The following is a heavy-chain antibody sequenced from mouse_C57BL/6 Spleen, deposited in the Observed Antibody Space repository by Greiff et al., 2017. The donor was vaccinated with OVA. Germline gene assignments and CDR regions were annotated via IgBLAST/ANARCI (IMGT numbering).Heavy chain of an antibody. CDR2: ISNGGGST. CDR3: ARHAGTRAMDY. J-gene: IGHJ4*01. V-gene: IGHV5-12*01. CDR1: GFTFSDYY. Sequence: EVQVVESGGGLVQPGGSLKLSCAASGFTFSDYYMYWVRQTPEKRLEWVAYISNGGGSTYYPDTVKGRFTISRDNAKNTLYLQMSRLKSEDTAMYYCARHAGTRAMDYWGQGTSVTVSS. D-gene: IGHD4-1*01.